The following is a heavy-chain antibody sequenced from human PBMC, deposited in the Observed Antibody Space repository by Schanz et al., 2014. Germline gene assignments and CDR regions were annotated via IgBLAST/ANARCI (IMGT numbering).Heavy chain of an antibody. Sequence: VQLVESGGGVVQPGRSLRLSCAASGFTFTTYAMTWVRQAPGKGLEWVSGMSWNAGSLGYADSVKGRFTISRDNSKNTLFLQMSSLRAEDTAVYYCARDGDFDYWGQGTLVTVSS. CDR3: ARDGDFDY. CDR1: GFTFTTYA. J-gene: IGHJ4*02. CDR2: MSWNAGSL. V-gene: IGHV3-23*04.